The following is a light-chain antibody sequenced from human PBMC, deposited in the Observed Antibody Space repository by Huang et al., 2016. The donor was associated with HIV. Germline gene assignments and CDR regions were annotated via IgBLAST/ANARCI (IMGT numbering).Light chain of an antibody. CDR3: QQYGSSYT. V-gene: IGKV3-20*01. Sequence: EIVLTQSPGTLSLSPGERATLSCRASQSVSSSYLAWYRQRPGQAPRLVIYGRSNRATGIPDRFSGSGSGTDFTLTISRLEPEDFAVYYCQQYGSSYTFGQGTKLEIK. J-gene: IGKJ2*01. CDR1: QSVSSSY. CDR2: GRS.